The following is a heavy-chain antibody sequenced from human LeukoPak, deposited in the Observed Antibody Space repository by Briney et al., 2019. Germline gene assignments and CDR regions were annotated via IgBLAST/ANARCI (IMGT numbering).Heavy chain of an antibody. CDR2: IYYSGST. D-gene: IGHD6-13*01. CDR1: GGSISSHY. J-gene: IGHJ4*02. V-gene: IGHV4-59*11. CDR3: ARVFGYSSSWYLDY. Sequence: SETLSLTCTVCGGSISSHYWSWIRQPPGKGLEWIGYIYYSGSTNYNPSLKSRVTISVDTSKNQFSLKLSSVTAADRAVYYCARVFGYSSSWYLDYWGQGTLVTVSS.